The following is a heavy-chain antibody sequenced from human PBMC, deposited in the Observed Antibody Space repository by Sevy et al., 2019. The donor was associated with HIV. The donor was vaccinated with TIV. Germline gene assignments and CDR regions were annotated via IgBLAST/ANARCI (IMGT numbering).Heavy chain of an antibody. Sequence: GGSLRLSCAASGFIFSSYGMHWVRQAPGKGLEWVAVIWHDGGNKYNADSVKGRFTISRDNSKNTLYLQMNGLRAEDTAVYYCARESGYSSGWNLDNWFDPWGQGTLVTVSS. D-gene: IGHD6-19*01. CDR2: IWHDGGNK. CDR1: GFIFSSYG. V-gene: IGHV3-33*01. CDR3: ARESGYSSGWNLDNWFDP. J-gene: IGHJ5*02.